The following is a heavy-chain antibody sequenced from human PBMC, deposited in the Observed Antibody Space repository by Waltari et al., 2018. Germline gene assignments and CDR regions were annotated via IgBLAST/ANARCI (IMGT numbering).Heavy chain of an antibody. CDR3: ARVHYDFWSGYYI. J-gene: IGHJ4*02. V-gene: IGHV1-8*02. CDR2: INPKSGNT. D-gene: IGHD3-3*01. Sequence: QMQLVQSGAEVKKPGASVKVSCKASVYPFSDYAINWVRQATGHGLEWMGWINPKSGNTVSAQNFQDRVTITRDPSTSTVYMELSSLRSDDAAVYYCARVHYDFWSGYYIWGQGTLVTVPS. CDR1: VYPFSDYA.